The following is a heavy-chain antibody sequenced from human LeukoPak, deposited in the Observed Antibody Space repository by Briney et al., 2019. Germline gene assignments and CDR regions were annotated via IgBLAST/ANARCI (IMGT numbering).Heavy chain of an antibody. J-gene: IGHJ4*02. D-gene: IGHD3-16*01. CDR2: IRYDGSNK. Sequence: GGSLRLSCAASGFTFSSYAMSWVRQAPGKGLEWVAFIRYDGSNKYYADSVKGRFTISRDNAKNSLYLQMNSLRAEDTAVYYCAKRFTAKGYYFDYWGQGTLVTVSS. CDR3: AKRFTAKGYYFDY. CDR1: GFTFSSYA. V-gene: IGHV3-30*02.